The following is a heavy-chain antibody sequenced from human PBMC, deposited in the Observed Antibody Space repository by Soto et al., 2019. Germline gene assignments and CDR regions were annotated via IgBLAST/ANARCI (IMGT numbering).Heavy chain of an antibody. J-gene: IGHJ4*02. Sequence: ASVKVSCKASGYTFTTYGISWVRQAPGQGLEWMGWISAYSGSTKFAQKLQGRVTMTTDTSTTTAYMELRSLTSDDTAVYYCARDFTKSSSSPYSFEYWGQGTLVTVSS. CDR2: ISAYSGST. V-gene: IGHV1-18*01. D-gene: IGHD6-13*01. CDR1: GYTFTTYG. CDR3: ARDFTKSSSSPYSFEY.